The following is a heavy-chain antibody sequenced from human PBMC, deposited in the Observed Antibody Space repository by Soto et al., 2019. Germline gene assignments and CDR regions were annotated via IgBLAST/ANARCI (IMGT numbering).Heavy chain of an antibody. V-gene: IGHV3-23*01. CDR3: AKVWQEVWFFSLVYMDV. CDR2: ISGSGGST. J-gene: IGHJ6*03. CDR1: GFTFSSYA. Sequence: EVQLLESGGGLVQPGGSLRLSCAASGFTFSSYAMSWVRQAPGKGLEWVSAISGSGGSTYYADSVKGRFTISRDNSKNALYMQMNSLRADDTAVYYCAKVWQEVWFFSLVYMDVWGKGTTVTVCS. D-gene: IGHD3-10*01.